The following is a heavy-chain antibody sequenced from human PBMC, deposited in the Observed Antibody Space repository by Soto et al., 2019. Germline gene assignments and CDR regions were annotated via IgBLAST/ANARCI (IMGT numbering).Heavy chain of an antibody. D-gene: IGHD3-10*01. CDR1: GGSVTSAGYY. V-gene: IGHV4-31*03. CDR2: IFHIGST. Sequence: QVQLRESGPGLVKPSQTLSLICSVSGGSVTSAGYYWTWIRQHPGKGLEWIVSIFHIGSTYYSTPLKRRLTITRDMSKNEVYLKLTSVTAADTAVYYCAGGSGSFGTLEYWGQGTLVTASS. CDR3: AGGSGSFGTLEY. J-gene: IGHJ4*02.